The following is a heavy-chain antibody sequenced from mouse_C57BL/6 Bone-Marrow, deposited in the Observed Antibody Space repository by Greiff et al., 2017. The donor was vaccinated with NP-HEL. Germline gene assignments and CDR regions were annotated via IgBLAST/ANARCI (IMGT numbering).Heavy chain of an antibody. CDR2: IDPSDSYT. Sequence: QVQLQQPGAELVMPGASVKLSCKASGYTFTSYWMHWVKQRPGQGLEWIGEIDPSDSYTNYNQKFKGKSTLTLDKSSSTAYMQLSSLTSEDSAVYYCARHYGSWFAYWGQGTLVTVSA. J-gene: IGHJ3*01. D-gene: IGHD1-1*01. CDR1: GYTFTSYW. CDR3: ARHYGSWFAY. V-gene: IGHV1-69*01.